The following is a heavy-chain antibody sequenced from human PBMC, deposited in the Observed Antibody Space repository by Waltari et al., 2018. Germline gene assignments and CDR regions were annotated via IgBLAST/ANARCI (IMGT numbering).Heavy chain of an antibody. J-gene: IGHJ4*02. CDR1: GVRFGSLC. CDR2: IWYDGSHT. Sequence: VQLVESGGGVIQPGRSLSCSCAAPGVRFGSLCMLWVGPAPGKGLEWVTFIWYDGSHTLYGDSVKGRFTISRDTSKNTVFLHMNSLRAEDTAVYYCARGSGSNHAYGDYWGQGTLVTISS. CDR3: ARGSGSNHAYGDY. D-gene: IGHD3-16*01. V-gene: IGHV3-33*01.